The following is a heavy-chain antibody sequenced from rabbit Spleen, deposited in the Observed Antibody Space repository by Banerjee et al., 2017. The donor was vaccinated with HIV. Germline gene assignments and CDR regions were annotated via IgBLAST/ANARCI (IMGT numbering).Heavy chain of an antibody. Sequence: QEQLVESGGGLVQPGGSLTLSCKASGFDLSRFGVSWVRQAPGKGLQWIACIDTGSRGFTYFATWAKGRFTCSKTSSTTVTLQMTRLTAADTATYFCARDTGSSFSSYGMDLWGQGTLVTVS. CDR3: ARDTGSSFSSYGMDL. CDR2: IDTGSRGFT. V-gene: IGHV1S45*01. J-gene: IGHJ6*01. CDR1: GFDLSRFG. D-gene: IGHD8-1*01.